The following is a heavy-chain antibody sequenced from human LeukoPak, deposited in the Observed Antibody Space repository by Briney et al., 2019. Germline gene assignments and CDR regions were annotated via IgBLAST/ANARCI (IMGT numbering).Heavy chain of an antibody. D-gene: IGHD1-26*01. CDR2: ILYAGNNK. Sequence: PGGPLRLPHAASGLTYRSQGMHWVRQAPGKGLEWVAVILYAGNNKYYAEPVKCRFTTARDYSKNTLHLQMNRLRADDTAVYYCAKAGMVDGESSSFDYWGQGNLVTVSS. CDR3: AKAGMVDGESSSFDY. CDR1: GLTYRSQG. V-gene: IGHV3-33*06. J-gene: IGHJ4*02.